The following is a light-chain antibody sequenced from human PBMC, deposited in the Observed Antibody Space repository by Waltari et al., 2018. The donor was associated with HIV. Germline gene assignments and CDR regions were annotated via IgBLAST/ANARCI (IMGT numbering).Light chain of an antibody. CDR3: QSYDTSLGAFYV. V-gene: IGLV1-40*01. J-gene: IGLJ1*01. CDR1: SSNIGAHHD. Sequence: QSVLTQPPSVSGAPGQRVTISCSARSSNIGAHHDVHWYQQLPGTAPKLLIYGDYLRPSGVPDRFSGSKSGTSAFLAITGLQPEDEADYFCQSYDTSLGAFYVFGTGTKVTVL. CDR2: GDY.